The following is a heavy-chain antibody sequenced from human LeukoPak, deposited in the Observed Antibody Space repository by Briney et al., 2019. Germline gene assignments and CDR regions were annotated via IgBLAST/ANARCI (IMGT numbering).Heavy chain of an antibody. V-gene: IGHV4-39*07. CDR1: GGSISSTYS. CDR3: ARDLYSHNLDAEY. Sequence: SETLSLTCTVSGGSISSTYSWGWIRQPPGKGLEWIGNIYYSGHTYYSPSLKSRVTISIDTSKNQFSLNLSSVTAADTAVYYCARDLYSHNLDAEYWGQGTLVTVSS. D-gene: IGHD5-18*01. CDR2: IYYSGHT. J-gene: IGHJ4*02.